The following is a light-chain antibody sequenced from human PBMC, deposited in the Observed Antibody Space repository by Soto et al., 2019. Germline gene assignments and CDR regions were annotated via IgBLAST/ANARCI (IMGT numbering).Light chain of an antibody. CDR2: DAS. CDR3: QQRSNWPIT. Sequence: EIVLTQSPATLSLSPGERATLSCRASQSVSSYLAWYQQNPGQAPRLLIYDASNRATGIPARFSGSGSGTDFPLTISSLEPENFAVYYCQQRSNWPITFRQGTRLEIK. CDR1: QSVSSY. J-gene: IGKJ5*01. V-gene: IGKV3-11*01.